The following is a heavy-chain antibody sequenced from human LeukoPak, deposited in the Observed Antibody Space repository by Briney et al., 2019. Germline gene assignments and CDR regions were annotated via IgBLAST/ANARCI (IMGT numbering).Heavy chain of an antibody. Sequence: PGGSLTLSCAASGFTFSGSAMHWVRQASGKGLEWVGRIRSKANSYATAYAASVKGRFTISRDDSKNTAYLQMNSLKTEDTAVYYCTFPYGDYVYYYGMDVWGQGTTVTVSS. V-gene: IGHV3-73*01. CDR3: TFPYGDYVYYYGMDV. J-gene: IGHJ6*02. D-gene: IGHD4-17*01. CDR1: GFTFSGSA. CDR2: IRSKANSYAT.